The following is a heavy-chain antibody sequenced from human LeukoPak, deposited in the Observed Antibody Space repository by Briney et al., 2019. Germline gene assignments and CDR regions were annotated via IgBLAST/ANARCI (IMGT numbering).Heavy chain of an antibody. CDR1: GGSISSGGYY. CDR2: IYYSGST. D-gene: IGHD2-21*02. CDR3: ARVGGDYMMNYYYYGMDV. J-gene: IGHJ6*02. Sequence: SETLSLTCTVSGGSISSGGYYWSWIRQHPGKGLEWIGYIYYSGSTYYNPSLKSRVTISVDTSKNQYSLKLSSVTAADTSVYYCARVGGDYMMNYYYYGMDVWGQGTTVTVSS. V-gene: IGHV4-31*03.